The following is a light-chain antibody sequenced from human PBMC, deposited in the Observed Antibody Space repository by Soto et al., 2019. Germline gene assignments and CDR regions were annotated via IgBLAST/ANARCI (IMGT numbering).Light chain of an antibody. CDR1: QSVSSSY. J-gene: IGKJ1*01. CDR3: QEYGSSPWT. Sequence: EIVLTQSPGPLSLSPGERATLSCRASQSVSSSYLAWYQQKPGQAPRLLIYGASSRATGIPDRFSGSGSGTDFTLTISRLEPEDFAVYYCQEYGSSPWTFGQGTKVVIK. CDR2: GAS. V-gene: IGKV3-20*01.